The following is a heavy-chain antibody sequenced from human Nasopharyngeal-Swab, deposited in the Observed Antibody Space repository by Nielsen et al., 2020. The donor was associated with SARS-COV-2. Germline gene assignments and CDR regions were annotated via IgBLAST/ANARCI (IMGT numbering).Heavy chain of an antibody. CDR1: GFTFSSYG. D-gene: IGHD1-26*01. CDR3: AREGMVGATGGFDY. J-gene: IGHJ4*02. V-gene: IGHV3-33*01. CDR2: IWYDGSNK. Sequence: GESLKISCAASGFTFSSYGMHWVRQARGKGLEWVAVIWYDGSNKYYADSVKGRFTISSDNSKNTLYLQMNSLRAEDTAVYYCAREGMVGATGGFDYWGQGTLVTVSS.